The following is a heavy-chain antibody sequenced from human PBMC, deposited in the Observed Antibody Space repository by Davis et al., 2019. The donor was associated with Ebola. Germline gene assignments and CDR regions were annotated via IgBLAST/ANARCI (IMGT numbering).Heavy chain of an antibody. CDR2: INDNGGTT. V-gene: IGHV3-64D*06. CDR1: GFTSTNYA. CDR3: VKDRRGSYAFDI. J-gene: IGHJ3*02. Sequence: GESLKISCSASGFTSTNYAMHWVRQAPGRGLDFVSGINDNGGTTHYADSVKGRFTISRDDSRSTVYLQMSSLTVEDTALYYCVKDRRGSYAFDIWGQGTMVTVSS. D-gene: IGHD1-26*01.